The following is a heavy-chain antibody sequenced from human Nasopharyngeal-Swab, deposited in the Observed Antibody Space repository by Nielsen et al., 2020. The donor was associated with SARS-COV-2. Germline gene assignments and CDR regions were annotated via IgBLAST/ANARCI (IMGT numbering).Heavy chain of an antibody. CDR3: ARGDEKLTWFGETRKDLDT. CDR2: ISFDGRSG. D-gene: IGHD3-10*01. J-gene: IGHJ5*02. V-gene: IGHV3-30*03. Sequence: GESLKISCATSGFTFSSYVMHWVRQAPGKGLDWVSLISFDGRSGNYADSVKGRFTISRDNSKHTLYLQMSSLRSEDTAVYYCARGDEKLTWFGETRKDLDTWSQGTLVTVSS. CDR1: GFTFSSYV.